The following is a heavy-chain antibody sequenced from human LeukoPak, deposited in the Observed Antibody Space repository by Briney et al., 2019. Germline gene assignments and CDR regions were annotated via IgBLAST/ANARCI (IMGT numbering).Heavy chain of an antibody. D-gene: IGHD3-10*01. V-gene: IGHV3-23*01. CDR2: ISGSDGST. CDR1: GFTFSSYA. CDR3: AKRGSGPFFMDV. J-gene: IGHJ6*02. Sequence: WGVLRLSCAASGFTFSSYAMSWVRQAPGKGLEWVSTISGSDGSTYYADSVKGRLTISRDNSKNTLYLQMNSLRAEDTAVYYCAKRGSGPFFMDVWGQGTTVTVSS.